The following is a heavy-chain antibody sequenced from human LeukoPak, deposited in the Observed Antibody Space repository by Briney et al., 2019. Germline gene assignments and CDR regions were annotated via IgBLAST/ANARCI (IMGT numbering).Heavy chain of an antibody. V-gene: IGHV4-39*01. J-gene: IGHJ5*02. Sequence: SETLSLTYTVSGGSISSSSYYWGWIRQPPGKGLEWIGSIYYSGSTYYNLSLKSRVTISVDTSKNQFSLKLSSVTAADTAVYYCARGARVTRINWFDPWGQGTLVTVSS. CDR3: ARGARVTRINWFDP. CDR1: GGSISSSSYY. CDR2: IYYSGST. D-gene: IGHD4-23*01.